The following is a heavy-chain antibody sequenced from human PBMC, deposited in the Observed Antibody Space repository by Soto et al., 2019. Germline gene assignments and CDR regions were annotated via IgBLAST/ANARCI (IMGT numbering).Heavy chain of an antibody. Sequence: TSETLSLTCTVSGGSISSYYWSWIRQPPGKGLEWIGYIYYSGSTNYNPSLKSRVTISVDTSKNQFSLKLSSVTAADTAVYYCARTSSGWYGNFDYWGQGTLVTVSS. CDR1: GGSISSYY. D-gene: IGHD6-19*01. V-gene: IGHV4-59*01. CDR2: IYYSGST. CDR3: ARTSSGWYGNFDY. J-gene: IGHJ4*02.